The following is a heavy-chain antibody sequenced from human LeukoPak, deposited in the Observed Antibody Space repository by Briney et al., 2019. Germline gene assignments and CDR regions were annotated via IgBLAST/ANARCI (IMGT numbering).Heavy chain of an antibody. CDR2: INHSGST. Sequence: SETLSLTCAVYGGSFSGYYWCWIRQPPGKGLEWIGEINHSGSTNYNPSLKSRVTISVDTSKNQFSLKLSSVTAADTAVYYCASEYYYDSSGYYYMGYFDYWGQGTLVTVSS. D-gene: IGHD3-22*01. CDR3: ASEYYYDSSGYYYMGYFDY. CDR1: GGSFSGYY. J-gene: IGHJ4*02. V-gene: IGHV4-34*01.